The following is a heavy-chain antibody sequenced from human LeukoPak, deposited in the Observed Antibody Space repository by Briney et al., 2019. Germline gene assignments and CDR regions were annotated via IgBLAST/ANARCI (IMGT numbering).Heavy chain of an antibody. CDR3: ARGVSNYANWFDP. V-gene: IGHV4-59*10. D-gene: IGHD4-4*01. CDR1: GGSFSGYY. Sequence: PSETLSLTCAVYGGSFSGYYWSWIRQPAGKGLEWIGRIYTSGSTNYNPSLKSRVTMSVDTSKNQFSLKLSSVTAADTAVYYCARGVSNYANWFDPWGQGTLVTVSS. CDR2: IYTSGST. J-gene: IGHJ5*02.